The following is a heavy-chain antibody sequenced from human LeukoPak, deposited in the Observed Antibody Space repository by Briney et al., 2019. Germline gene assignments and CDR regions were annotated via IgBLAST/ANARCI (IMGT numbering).Heavy chain of an antibody. CDR2: MNPNSGNT. CDR3: ASGARGGGSGRLEYYFDY. D-gene: IGHD6-19*01. Sequence: ASVKVSCKASGYTFTSYDINWVRQATGQGLEWMGWMNPNSGNTGYAQKFQGRVTMTRNTSISTAYMELSSLRSEDTAVYYCASGARGGGSGRLEYYFDYWGQGTLVTVSS. V-gene: IGHV1-8*01. CDR1: GYTFTSYD. J-gene: IGHJ4*02.